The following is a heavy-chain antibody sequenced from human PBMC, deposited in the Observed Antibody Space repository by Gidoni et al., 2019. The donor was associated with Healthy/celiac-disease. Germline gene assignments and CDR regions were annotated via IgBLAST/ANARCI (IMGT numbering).Heavy chain of an antibody. CDR2: ISSSGGTI. Sequence: QVQLVASGGGLVQHGGSLSLSCEASGFTFSDYYMSWIRQAPGKGLEWISYISSSGGTIYYADSVKGRFTISRDNARDSLYLQMNSLRAEDTAVYYCARDITMRPAWGQGTLVTVSS. CDR3: ARDITMRPA. CDR1: GFTFSDYY. D-gene: IGHD3-3*01. J-gene: IGHJ5*02. V-gene: IGHV3-11*01.